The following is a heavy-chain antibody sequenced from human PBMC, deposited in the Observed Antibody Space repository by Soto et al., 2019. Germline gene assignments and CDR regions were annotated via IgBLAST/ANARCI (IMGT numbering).Heavy chain of an antibody. Sequence: GGSLRLSCAASGFTFSSYAMSWVRQAPGKGLEWVSAISGSGGSTYYADSVKGRFTISRDNSKNTLYLQMNSLRAKDTAVYYCAKRTQWRRRHDYWGQGTLVTVSS. CDR1: GFTFSSYA. V-gene: IGHV3-23*01. D-gene: IGHD6-19*01. CDR3: AKRTQWRRRHDY. J-gene: IGHJ4*02. CDR2: ISGSGGST.